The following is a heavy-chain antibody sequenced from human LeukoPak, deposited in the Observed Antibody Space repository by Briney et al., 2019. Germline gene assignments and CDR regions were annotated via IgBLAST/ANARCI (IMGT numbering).Heavy chain of an antibody. Sequence: PGGSLGLSCAASEFTFSGYWMSWVRQAPGKGLEWVANIKEDGSEKYYVDSVKGRFTISRDNAKNSLYLQMNSLRAEDTAVYYCARVFRTSFHHWGQGTLVTVSS. V-gene: IGHV3-7*01. CDR1: EFTFSGYW. CDR2: IKEDGSEK. J-gene: IGHJ1*01. CDR3: ARVFRTSFHH.